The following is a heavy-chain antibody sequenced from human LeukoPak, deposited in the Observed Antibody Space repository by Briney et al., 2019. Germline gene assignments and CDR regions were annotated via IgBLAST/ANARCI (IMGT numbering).Heavy chain of an antibody. CDR2: INSDGSST. CDR3: ARDRGANYYGSGCYSHLSYYYYMDV. V-gene: IGHV3-74*01. CDR1: GFTFSSYW. Sequence: GGSLRLSCAASGFTFSSYWMHWVRQAPGKGLVWVSRINSDGSSTSYADSVKGRFTISRDNAKNTLYLQMNSLRAEDTAVYYCARDRGANYYGSGCYSHLSYYYYMDVWGKGTTVTISS. D-gene: IGHD3-10*01. J-gene: IGHJ6*03.